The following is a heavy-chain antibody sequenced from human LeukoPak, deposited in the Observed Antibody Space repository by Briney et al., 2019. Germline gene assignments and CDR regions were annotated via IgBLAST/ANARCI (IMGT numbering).Heavy chain of an antibody. CDR2: LSFDANNK. V-gene: IGHV3-30*04. J-gene: IGHJ4*02. CDR1: GFTFSSYA. Sequence: GGSLRLSCAASGFTFSSYAMHWVRQAPGKGLEWVAILSFDANNKYYADSVKGRFTISRDNSKNTLYLQMNSLRAEDTAVYYCAKSGYNRFDYWGQGTLVTVSS. CDR3: AKSGYNRFDY. D-gene: IGHD5-24*01.